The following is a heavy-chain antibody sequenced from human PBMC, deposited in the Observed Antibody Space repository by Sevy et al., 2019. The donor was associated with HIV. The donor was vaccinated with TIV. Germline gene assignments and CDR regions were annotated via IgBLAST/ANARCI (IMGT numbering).Heavy chain of an antibody. Sequence: GGSLRLSSAASGFTFSSYSMNWVRQAPGKGLEWVSYISSSSSTMYYADSVKGRFTISRDNAKNSLYLQMNSLRDEDTAVYYCARDGIMITFGGVIVPYYYYGMDVWGQGTTVTVSS. CDR3: ARDGIMITFGGVIVPYYYYGMDV. J-gene: IGHJ6*02. D-gene: IGHD3-16*02. CDR2: ISSSSSTM. CDR1: GFTFSSYS. V-gene: IGHV3-48*02.